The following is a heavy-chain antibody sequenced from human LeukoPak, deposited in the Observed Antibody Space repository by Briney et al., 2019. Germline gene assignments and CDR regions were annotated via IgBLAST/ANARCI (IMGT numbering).Heavy chain of an antibody. CDR1: GGSFSGYY. Sequence: ASETLSLTCAVYGGSFSGYYWSWIRQPPGKGLEWIGEINHSGSTNYNPSLKSRVTISVDTSKKQFSLNLSSVTAADTAVYYCARHFWSGENWFDPWGQGTLVTVSS. V-gene: IGHV4-34*01. CDR3: ARHFWSGENWFDP. J-gene: IGHJ5*02. CDR2: INHSGST. D-gene: IGHD3-3*02.